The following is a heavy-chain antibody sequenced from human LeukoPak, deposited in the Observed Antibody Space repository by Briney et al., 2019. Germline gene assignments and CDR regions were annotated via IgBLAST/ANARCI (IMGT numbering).Heavy chain of an antibody. J-gene: IGHJ4*02. CDR3: ARARVRGVSFFAY. V-gene: IGHV3-30*01. CDR1: GFTFSTYA. D-gene: IGHD2-21*01. Sequence: GGSLRLSCEASGFTFSTYAMHWVRQAPGKGLEWVSEISYDGSNEYYADSVKGRFTISRGKSKNTLYLQMNSLTAEDSAVYYCARARVRGVSFFAYWGQGTLVAVSS. CDR2: ISYDGSNE.